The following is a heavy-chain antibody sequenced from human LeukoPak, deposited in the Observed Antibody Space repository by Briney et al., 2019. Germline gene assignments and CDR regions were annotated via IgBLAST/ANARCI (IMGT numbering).Heavy chain of an antibody. Sequence: SETLSLTCAVSGGSISSSNWWSWVRQPPGKGPEWIGEIYHSGSTNYNPSLKSRVTISVDKSKNQFSLKLSSVTAADTAVYYCARVPIVVVPDAFDIWGQGTMVTVSS. D-gene: IGHD3-22*01. CDR3: ARVPIVVVPDAFDI. V-gene: IGHV4-4*02. J-gene: IGHJ3*02. CDR2: IYHSGST. CDR1: GGSISSSNW.